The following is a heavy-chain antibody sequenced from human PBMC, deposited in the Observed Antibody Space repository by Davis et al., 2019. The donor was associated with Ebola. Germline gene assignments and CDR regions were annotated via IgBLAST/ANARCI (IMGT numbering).Heavy chain of an antibody. D-gene: IGHD6-13*01. V-gene: IGHV1-58*01. CDR3: ARPSAAGTDVDY. CDR2: IVVGSGNT. J-gene: IGHJ4*02. Sequence: AASVKVSCKASGFTFTSSAVQWVRQARGQRLEWIGWIVVGSGNTNYAQKFQERVTITRDMSTSTAYMELSSLRSEDTAVYYCARPSAAGTDVDYWGQGTLVTVSS. CDR1: GFTFTSSA.